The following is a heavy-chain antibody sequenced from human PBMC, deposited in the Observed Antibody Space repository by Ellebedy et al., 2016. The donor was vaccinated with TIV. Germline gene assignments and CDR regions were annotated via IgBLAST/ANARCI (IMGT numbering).Heavy chain of an antibody. D-gene: IGHD2-15*01. CDR3: AKVVKGSLDP. CDR2: ISSSSSTI. J-gene: IGHJ5*02. CDR1: GFTFSSYS. V-gene: IGHV3-48*04. Sequence: GESLKISXAASGFTFSSYSMNWVRQAPGKGLEWVSYISSSSSTIYYADSVKGRFTISRDNAKNSLYLQMNSLRAEDTAVYYCAKVVKGSLDPWGQGTLVTVSS.